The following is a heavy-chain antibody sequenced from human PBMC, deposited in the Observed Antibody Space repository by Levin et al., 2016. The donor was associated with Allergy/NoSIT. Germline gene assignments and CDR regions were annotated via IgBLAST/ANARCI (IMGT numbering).Heavy chain of an antibody. CDR2: INPGVGST. V-gene: IGHV1-46*01. CDR1: GYTFTNYH. Sequence: ASVKVSCKASGYTFTNYHIYWVRQAPGQGLEWMAIINPGVGSTTYAQKFQGRVTMTRDTSSSTVYMELTSLRSEDTAVYFCARGQAATGTAYYYYGLDVWGQGTTLTVSS. CDR3: ARGQAATGTAYYYYGLDV. D-gene: IGHD6-13*01. J-gene: IGHJ6*02.